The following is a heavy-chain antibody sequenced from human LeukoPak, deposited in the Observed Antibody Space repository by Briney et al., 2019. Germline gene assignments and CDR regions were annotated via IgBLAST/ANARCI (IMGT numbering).Heavy chain of an antibody. CDR2: ISSSSSYI. V-gene: IGHV3-21*01. CDR3: AGATYYYDSSAFDY. CDR1: GFTFSSYS. Sequence: GGSLRLSCAASGFTFSSYSMTWVRQAPGKGLEWVSSISSSSSYIYYADSVKGRFTISRDNAKNSLYLQMNSLRAEDTAVYYCAGATYYYDSSAFDYWGQGALVTVSS. D-gene: IGHD3-22*01. J-gene: IGHJ4*02.